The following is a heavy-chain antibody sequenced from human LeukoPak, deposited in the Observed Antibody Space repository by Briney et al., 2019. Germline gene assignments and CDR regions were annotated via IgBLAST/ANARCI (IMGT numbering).Heavy chain of an antibody. J-gene: IGHJ3*02. Sequence: GGSLRLSCAAFGFTFSSYVMNWDRQAPGKGLEWVSYISSSGSSIYYADSVKGRFTISRDNAKNSLYLQMNSLGAEDTAVYYCATNGDYYDSSGYFDAFDIWGQGSMVTVSS. CDR2: ISSSGSSI. D-gene: IGHD3-22*01. CDR3: ATNGDYYDSSGYFDAFDI. CDR1: GFTFSSYV. V-gene: IGHV3-48*03.